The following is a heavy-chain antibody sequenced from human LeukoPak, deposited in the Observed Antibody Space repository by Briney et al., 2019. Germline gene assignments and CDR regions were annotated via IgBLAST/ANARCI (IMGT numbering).Heavy chain of an antibody. J-gene: IGHJ4*02. CDR1: AYTFTNYY. CDR2: INPNGGST. D-gene: IGHD3-10*01. V-gene: IGHV1-46*01. Sequence: ASVKVSCKASAYTFTNYYIHWVRQAPGQGLEWMGIINPNGGSTSYAQKFQGRVTMTRDTSTTTVYMELSSLRSEDTAVYYCARAMVRGVSNPFDSWGQGTLVTVSS. CDR3: ARAMVRGVSNPFDS.